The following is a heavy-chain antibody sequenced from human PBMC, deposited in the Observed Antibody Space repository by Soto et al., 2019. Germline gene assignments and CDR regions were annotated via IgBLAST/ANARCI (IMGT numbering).Heavy chain of an antibody. J-gene: IGHJ5*02. V-gene: IGHV4-59*01. CDR1: GGSISDD. CDR3: ARGYWFDP. CDR2: ISRGGSS. Sequence: PSETLSLTCTVSGGSISDDWTWIRQPPGKGLEWIGYISRGGSSRYAPSLKGRVTFSTDTSKNQVSLKLTYVTVADTAVYYCARGYWFDPWGPGTLVTVSS.